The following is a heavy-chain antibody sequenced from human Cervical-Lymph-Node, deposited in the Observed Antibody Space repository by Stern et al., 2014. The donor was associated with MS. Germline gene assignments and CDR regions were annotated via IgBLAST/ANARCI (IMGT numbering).Heavy chain of an antibody. D-gene: IGHD6-19*01. V-gene: IGHV5-51*01. CDR2: IYPGDSQT. CDR3: ARPSNSGLFLHH. J-gene: IGHJ1*01. CDR1: GYNFTTYW. Sequence: EVQLVESGAEVKKPGESLKISCKGSGYNFTTYWIAWVRQMPGRGLEWMGLIYPGDSQTRYGPSFQGHVTMSADTSISTAYLQWSSLKASDTAIYYCARPSNSGLFLHHWGQGTLVTVSS.